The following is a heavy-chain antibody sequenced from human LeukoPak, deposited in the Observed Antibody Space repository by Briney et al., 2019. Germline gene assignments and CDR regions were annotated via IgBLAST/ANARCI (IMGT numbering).Heavy chain of an antibody. J-gene: IGHJ3*02. D-gene: IGHD2-21*02. V-gene: IGHV4-59*08. Sequence: ETXXLTXTISGGSISNYYWSWIRQTPGKRLKWXGYIYYSGSTNYNPSLKSRVTISVDTSKNQFSLKLSSVTAADTAVYYCARRAVVTAKYLDVFDIWGLGTMVTVSS. CDR3: ARRAVVTAKYLDVFDI. CDR1: GGSISNYY. CDR2: IYYSGST.